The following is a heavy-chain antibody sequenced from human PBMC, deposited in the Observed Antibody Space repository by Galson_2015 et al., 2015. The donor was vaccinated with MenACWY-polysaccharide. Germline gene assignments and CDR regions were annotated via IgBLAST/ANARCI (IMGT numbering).Heavy chain of an antibody. D-gene: IGHD3-9*01. CDR2: VFHSGST. V-gene: IGHV4-4*02. CDR3: ARSPILTRPWPDR. CDR1: NDSVSDTKW. J-gene: IGHJ5*02. Sequence: SETLSLTCAVSNDSVSDTKWWTWVRQAPGKGLEWIGEVFHSGSTNYNPSLKSRVTISVDKSKNPFSLKVTSVTAADTAVYYCARSPILTRPWPDRWGQGVLVTASS.